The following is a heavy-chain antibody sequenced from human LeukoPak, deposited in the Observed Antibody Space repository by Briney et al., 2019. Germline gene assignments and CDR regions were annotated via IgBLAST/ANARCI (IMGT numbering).Heavy chain of an antibody. J-gene: IGHJ4*02. CDR2: IGSSSDTV. CDR3: AREYCSGGACYSDY. Sequence: GGSLRLSCAASGFTFSDYSMNWVRQSPGKGLGWVSYIGSSSDTVYYADSVKGRFAISRDNGKNSLYFQMNSLRVEDTAVYYCAREYCSGGACYSDYWGQGTRVTVSS. CDR1: GFTFSDYS. V-gene: IGHV3-48*01. D-gene: IGHD2-15*01.